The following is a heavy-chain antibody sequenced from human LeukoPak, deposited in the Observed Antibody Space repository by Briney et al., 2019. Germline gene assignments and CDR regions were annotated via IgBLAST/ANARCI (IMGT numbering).Heavy chain of an antibody. D-gene: IGHD6-13*01. V-gene: IGHV1-2*06. Sequence: GASVKVSCKASGYTFSSYAMNWVRQAPGQGLEWMGRINPNSGGTNYAQKFQGRVTMTRDTSISTAYMELSRMRSDDTAVYYCAREESSSWYLFGYFDLWGRGTLVTVSS. CDR1: GYTFSSYA. CDR2: INPNSGGT. J-gene: IGHJ2*01. CDR3: AREESSSWYLFGYFDL.